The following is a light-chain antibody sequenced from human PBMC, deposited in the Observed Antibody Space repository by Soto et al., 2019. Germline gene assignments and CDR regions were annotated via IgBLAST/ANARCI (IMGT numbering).Light chain of an antibody. V-gene: IGKV1-5*01. J-gene: IGKJ1*01. CDR3: QQYNSYSWT. CDR2: AAS. CDR1: QSISSW. Sequence: DIQMTQSPSTLSASVGDRVTITCRASQSISSWLAWYQQKPGKAPRLLIYAASSLKSGVPSRFSGSGSGTEFTVTISSLQPDDFATYYCQQYNSYSWTFGQGTKVEIK.